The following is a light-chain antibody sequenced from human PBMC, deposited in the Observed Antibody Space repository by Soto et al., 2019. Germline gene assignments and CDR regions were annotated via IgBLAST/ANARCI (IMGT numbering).Light chain of an antibody. CDR3: AAWDDSPAGYV. CDR1: SSNIASNT. Sequence: QSVLTQPPSASGTPGQRVTISCSGSSSNIASNTVNWYQQLPGAAPKLLIYSNNQRPSGVPDRFSGSKSGTSASLAISGLQSEDEADYYCAAWDDSPAGYVFGTGTKVTVL. V-gene: IGLV1-44*01. CDR2: SNN. J-gene: IGLJ1*01.